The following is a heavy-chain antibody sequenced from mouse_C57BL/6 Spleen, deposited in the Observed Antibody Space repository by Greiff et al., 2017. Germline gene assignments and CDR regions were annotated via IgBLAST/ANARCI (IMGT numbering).Heavy chain of an antibody. J-gene: IGHJ4*01. Sequence: QVQLQQPGAELVKPGASVKMSCKASGYTFTSYWITWVKQRPGQGLEWIGDIYPGSGSTNYNEKFKSKATLTVDTSSSTAYMQLSSLTSEDSAVYYCARGYYGSVSYAMDYWGQGTSVTVSS. D-gene: IGHD1-1*01. V-gene: IGHV1-55*01. CDR1: GYTFTSYW. CDR3: ARGYYGSVSYAMDY. CDR2: IYPGSGST.